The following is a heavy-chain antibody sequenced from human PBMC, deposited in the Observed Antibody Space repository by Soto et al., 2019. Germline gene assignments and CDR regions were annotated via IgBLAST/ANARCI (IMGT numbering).Heavy chain of an antibody. CDR2: VYYTGST. J-gene: IGHJ6*02. Sequence: SETLSLTCTASGGSISSGDYFWSWIRQPPGKGLEWIGYVYYTGSTFYNPSLKSRLTISVDTSKNQFSLNLSSVTAADTAVYYCVRDQGSISSTSLFYSNYGMDVWGQGTTVTVSS. V-gene: IGHV4-30-4*01. CDR1: GGSISSGDYF. D-gene: IGHD1-20*01. CDR3: VRDQGSISSTSLFYSNYGMDV.